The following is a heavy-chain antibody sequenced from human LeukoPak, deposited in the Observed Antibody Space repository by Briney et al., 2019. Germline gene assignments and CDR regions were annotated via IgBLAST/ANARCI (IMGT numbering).Heavy chain of an antibody. Sequence: SQTLSLTCTVSGGSISSGGYYWSWIRQPPGKGLEWIGYIYHSGSTYYNPSLKSRVTISVDRSKNQFSLKLSSVTAADTAVYYCARHQPTVGMDVWGQGTTVTVSS. D-gene: IGHD4-17*01. CDR3: ARHQPTVGMDV. J-gene: IGHJ6*02. CDR2: IYHSGST. V-gene: IGHV4-30-2*01. CDR1: GGSISSGGYY.